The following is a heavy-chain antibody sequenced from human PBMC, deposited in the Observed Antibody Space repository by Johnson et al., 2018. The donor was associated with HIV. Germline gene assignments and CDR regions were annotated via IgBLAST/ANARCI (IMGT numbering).Heavy chain of an antibody. CDR3: ARVATFGVVISDAFDI. D-gene: IGHD3-3*01. Sequence: VQLVESGGGVVQPGRSLRLSCAASGFTVSSNYMSWVRQAPGKGLEWVALISYDGNNKYYVDSVKGRFTISRDNSKNTLYLQMNSLRSEDTAVYYCARVATFGVVISDAFDIWGQGTMVTVSS. CDR1: GFTVSSNY. J-gene: IGHJ3*02. V-gene: IGHV3-30*03. CDR2: ISYDGNNK.